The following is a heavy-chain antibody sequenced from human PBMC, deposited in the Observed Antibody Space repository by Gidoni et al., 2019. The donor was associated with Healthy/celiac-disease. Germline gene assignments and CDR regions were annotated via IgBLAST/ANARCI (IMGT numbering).Heavy chain of an antibody. J-gene: IGHJ4*02. V-gene: IGHV3-30-3*01. CDR1: GFTFSSYA. D-gene: IGHD5-12*01. CDR2: ISYDGSNK. Sequence: QVQLVESGGGVVQPGRSLRLSCAASGFTFSSYAMPWVRQAPGKGLEWVAVISYDGSNKYYADSVKGRFTISRDNSKNTLYLQMNSLRAEDTAVYYCAREDRDGYWADYWGQGTLVTVSS. CDR3: AREDRDGYWADY.